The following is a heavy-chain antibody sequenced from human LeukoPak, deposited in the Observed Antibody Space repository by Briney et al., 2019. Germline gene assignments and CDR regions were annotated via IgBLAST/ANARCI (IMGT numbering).Heavy chain of an antibody. V-gene: IGHV1-69*05. J-gene: IGHJ3*02. CDR2: IIPIFGTA. Sequence: GASVKVSCKASGGTFSSYATSWVRQAPGQGLEWMGGIIPIFGTANYAQKFQGRVTITTDESTSTAYMELSSLRSEDTAVYYCAVTTAMAPHDAFDIWGQGTMVTVSS. CDR1: GGTFSSYA. CDR3: AVTTAMAPHDAFDI. D-gene: IGHD5-18*01.